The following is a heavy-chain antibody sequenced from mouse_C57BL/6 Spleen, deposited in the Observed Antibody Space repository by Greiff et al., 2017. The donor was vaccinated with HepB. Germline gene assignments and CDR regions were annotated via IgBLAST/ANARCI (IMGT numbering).Heavy chain of an antibody. J-gene: IGHJ1*03. Sequence: EVKLMESGGGLVKPGGSLKLSCAASGFTFSSYTMSWVRQTPEKRLEWVATISGGGGNTYYPDSVKGRFTISRDNAKNTLYLQMSSLRSEDTALYYCARQEGSGTYWYFDVWGTGTTVTVSS. CDR1: GFTFSSYT. CDR3: ARQEGSGTYWYFDV. V-gene: IGHV5-9*01. CDR2: ISGGGGNT. D-gene: IGHD3-1*01.